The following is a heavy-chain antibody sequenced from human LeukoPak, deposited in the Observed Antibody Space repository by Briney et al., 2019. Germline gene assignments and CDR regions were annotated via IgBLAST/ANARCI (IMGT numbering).Heavy chain of an antibody. V-gene: IGHV3-23*01. Sequence: GASLRLSCAASGFTFSNYATSWVRQAPGKGLEWVSAITGSGGNTYYADSVKGRFTISRDNSKNTVFLQMNSLRAEDTAVYYCAKWGDYDVLTGYYVSDYWGQGTLVTVSS. J-gene: IGHJ4*02. CDR2: ITGSGGNT. CDR1: GFTFSNYA. CDR3: AKWGDYDVLTGYYVSDY. D-gene: IGHD3-9*01.